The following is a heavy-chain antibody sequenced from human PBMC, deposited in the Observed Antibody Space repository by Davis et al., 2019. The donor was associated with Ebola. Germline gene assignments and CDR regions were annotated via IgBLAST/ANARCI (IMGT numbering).Heavy chain of an antibody. D-gene: IGHD3-22*01. J-gene: IGHJ2*01. CDR3: ARVPPDYYDSHRDWYFDL. Sequence: PSETLSLTCTVSGGSISSGGYYWSWIRQHPGKGLEWIGYIYYSGSTYYNPSLKSRVTISVDTSKNQFSLKLSSVTAADTAVYYCARVPPDYYDSHRDWYFDLWGRGTLVTVSS. V-gene: IGHV4-31*03. CDR1: GGSISSGGYY. CDR2: IYYSGST.